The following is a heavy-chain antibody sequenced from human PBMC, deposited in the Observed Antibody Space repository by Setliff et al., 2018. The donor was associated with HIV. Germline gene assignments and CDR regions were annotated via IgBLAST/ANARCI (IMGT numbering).Heavy chain of an antibody. J-gene: IGHJ4*02. CDR2: ISGAGATT. D-gene: IGHD4-17*01. Sequence: GGSLRLSCVASGFTFRDYGMHWVRQAPGKGLEWVAGISGAGATTYYADSVKGRFTISRDNSKDTLYLQMNSLRAEDTAVYYCAKDGYSDYLNSYFDYWGQGTLVTVSS. CDR3: AKDGYSDYLNSYFDY. CDR1: GFTFRDYG. V-gene: IGHV3-23*01.